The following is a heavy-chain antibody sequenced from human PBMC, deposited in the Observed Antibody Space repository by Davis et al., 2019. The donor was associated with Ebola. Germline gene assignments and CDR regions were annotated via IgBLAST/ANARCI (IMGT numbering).Heavy chain of an antibody. V-gene: IGHV1-46*01. CDR1: GYTFTSYY. J-gene: IGHJ6*02. Sequence: ASVKVSCKASGYTFTSYYMHWVRQAPGQGLEWMGIINPSGGSTSYAQKFQGRVTMTRNTSISTAYMELSSLRSEDTAVYYCAISAYYYYYGMDVWGQGTTVTVSS. CDR2: INPSGGST. CDR3: AISAYYYYYGMDV.